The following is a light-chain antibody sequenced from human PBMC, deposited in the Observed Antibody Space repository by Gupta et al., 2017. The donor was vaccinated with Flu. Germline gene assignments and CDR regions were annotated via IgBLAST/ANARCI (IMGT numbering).Light chain of an antibody. CDR2: DAS. J-gene: IGKJ3*01. Sequence: EIVFSQCPATLSLSPGGRATLSCRASQSVSSYLAWYQQKPGQAPRLLIYDASNRATGIPARFSGSESGTDFTLTISSLEPEDFAVYYCQQRSNSPPFTFGPGTKVDIK. V-gene: IGKV3-11*01. CDR3: QQRSNSPPFT. CDR1: QSVSSY.